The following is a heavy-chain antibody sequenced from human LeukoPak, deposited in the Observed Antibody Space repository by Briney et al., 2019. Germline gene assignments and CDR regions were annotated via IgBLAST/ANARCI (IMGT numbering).Heavy chain of an antibody. CDR1: GYSFTSYW. V-gene: IGHV5-51*01. J-gene: IGHJ6*02. Sequence: NPGESLKISCKGSGYSFTSYWIGWVRQMPGKGLEWMGIIYPGDSDTRYSPSFQGQVTISADKSISTAYLQWSSLKASDTAMYYCARLGRLWFGELNYYYYGMDVWGQGTTVTVSS. CDR3: ARLGRLWFGELNYYYYGMDV. CDR2: IYPGDSDT. D-gene: IGHD3-10*01.